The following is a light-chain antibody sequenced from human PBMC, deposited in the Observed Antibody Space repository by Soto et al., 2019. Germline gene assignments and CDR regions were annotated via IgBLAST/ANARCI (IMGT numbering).Light chain of an antibody. CDR1: SNDVGGYNF. J-gene: IGLJ2*01. V-gene: IGLV2-14*01. CDR2: DLS. CDR3: SSYRSSRTLV. Sequence: QSALTQPASVSGSPGQSVTLTCTGTSNDVGGYNFVPWYQQHPANAPNLMIYDLSNRPSGVSNRFSGSKSGNTASLTISRLQPEEEADDYCSSYRSSRTLVFGGGTKVTVL.